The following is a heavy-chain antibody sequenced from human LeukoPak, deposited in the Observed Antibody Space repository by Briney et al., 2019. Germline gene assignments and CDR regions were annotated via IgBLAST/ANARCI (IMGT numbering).Heavy chain of an antibody. CDR3: ARWSSVDTSMAKGFDY. V-gene: IGHV1-2*02. CDR2: INPNSGGT. CDR1: GYTFTGYY. Sequence: ASVKVSCKASGYTFTGYYMHWVRQAPGQGLEWMGWINPNSGGTKYAQKFQGSVTMTRDTSISIPYLQWSSLKASDTAMYYCARWSSVDTSMAKGFDYWGQGTLVTVSS. J-gene: IGHJ4*02. D-gene: IGHD5-18*01.